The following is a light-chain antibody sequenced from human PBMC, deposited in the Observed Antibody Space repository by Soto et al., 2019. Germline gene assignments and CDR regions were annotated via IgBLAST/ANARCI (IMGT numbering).Light chain of an antibody. CDR2: GAS. CDR1: QTVASH. CDR3: QQYHNWPPQYT. Sequence: EIVMTQSPASLSVSPGDGATLSCRASQTVASHLAWYQQKPGQGPRLLIHGASTRAAGVPARFSGSGSGTDFTLTISSLQSEDFAVYYCQQYHNWPPQYTFGQGTKLQI. J-gene: IGKJ2*01. V-gene: IGKV3-15*01.